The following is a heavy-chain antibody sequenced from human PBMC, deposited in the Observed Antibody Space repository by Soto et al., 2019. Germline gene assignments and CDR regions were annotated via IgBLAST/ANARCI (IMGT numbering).Heavy chain of an antibody. Sequence: GASVKVSCKASGGTFGAYAINWVRQAPAQGLEWMGGIIPIFGSPSINYAQKFLGRVTITADESTSTAYLDLVSLRFDDTAFYYCAKDSYDILTGQKRYFDSWGQGTLVTVSS. V-gene: IGHV1-69*13. CDR1: GGTFGAYA. J-gene: IGHJ4*02. CDR3: AKDSYDILTGQKRYFDS. CDR2: IIPIFGSPSI. D-gene: IGHD3-9*01.